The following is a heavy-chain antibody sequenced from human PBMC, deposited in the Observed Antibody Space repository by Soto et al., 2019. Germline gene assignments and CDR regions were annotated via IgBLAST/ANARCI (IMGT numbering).Heavy chain of an antibody. V-gene: IGHV3-23*01. CDR3: AKGRGGSGSRTPRVDF. CDR1: GFTFNNYA. Sequence: EVQLLESGGGLVQPGGSLRLSCAASGFTFNNYAMTWVRQAPGKGLGWVSAISGGGDTTSYADSVKGRFTVSRDGSKNTLYLQMSSLRAEDTALYYCAKGRGGSGSRTPRVDFWGQGTLVTVSS. J-gene: IGHJ4*02. CDR2: ISGGGDTT. D-gene: IGHD3-10*01.